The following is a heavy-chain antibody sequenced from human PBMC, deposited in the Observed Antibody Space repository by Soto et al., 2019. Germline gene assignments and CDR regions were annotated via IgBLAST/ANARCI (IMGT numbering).Heavy chain of an antibody. V-gene: IGHV1-8*01. CDR3: ARGRGRITIFGVVPH. J-gene: IGHJ4*02. CDR2: MNPNSGNT. D-gene: IGHD3-3*01. Sequence: ASVKVACKASGYTYTSYDSNWVRQANRQGLEWMGWMNPNSGNTGYAQKFQGRVTMTRNTSISTAYMELSSLRSEDTAVYYCARGRGRITIFGVVPHWGQGTLVTVSS. CDR1: GYTYTSYD.